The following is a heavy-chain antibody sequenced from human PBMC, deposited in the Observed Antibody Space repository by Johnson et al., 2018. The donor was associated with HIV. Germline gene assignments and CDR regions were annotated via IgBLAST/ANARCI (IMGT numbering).Heavy chain of an antibody. Sequence: VQLVESGGGLVQPGGSLRLSCAASGFTFINYAMSWVRQAPGKGLEWVSSIGGSGTNTYYADSVKDRFTISRDNSKNTLYLQMHSLRAEDTAIYYCAKDPLVVPAATLDAFDIWGQGTMVTVSS. V-gene: IGHV3-23*04. CDR3: AKDPLVVPAATLDAFDI. CDR2: IGGSGTNT. D-gene: IGHD2-2*01. CDR1: GFTFINYA. J-gene: IGHJ3*02.